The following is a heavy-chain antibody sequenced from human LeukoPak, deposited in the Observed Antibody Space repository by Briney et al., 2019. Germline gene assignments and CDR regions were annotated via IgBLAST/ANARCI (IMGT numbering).Heavy chain of an antibody. D-gene: IGHD3-22*01. CDR1: GFTFEDYT. Sequence: PGGSLRLSCAASGFTFEDYTMHWVRQAPGKTLEWVSLISWDGTPYYRDSVKGRFSISRDNSKNSLYLQMDTLRSEDTAFYYCVEDLSYESSGYVFDYWGQGTLVTVSS. CDR3: VEDLSYESSGYVFDY. V-gene: IGHV3-43*01. J-gene: IGHJ4*02. CDR2: ISWDGTP.